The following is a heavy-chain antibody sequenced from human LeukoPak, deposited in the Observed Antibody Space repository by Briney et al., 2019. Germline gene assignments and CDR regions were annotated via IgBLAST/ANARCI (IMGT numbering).Heavy chain of an antibody. V-gene: IGHV3-30*02. J-gene: IGHJ3*02. CDR2: IRYDGSNK. Sequence: GGSLRLSFAASGFTFSSYGMHWVRQAPGKGLEWVAFIRYDGSNKYYADSVKGRFTISRDNSKNTLYLQMNSLRAEDTAVYYCATRISEPDDAFDIWSQGTMVTVSS. CDR3: ATRISEPDDAFDI. D-gene: IGHD1-26*01. CDR1: GFTFSSYG.